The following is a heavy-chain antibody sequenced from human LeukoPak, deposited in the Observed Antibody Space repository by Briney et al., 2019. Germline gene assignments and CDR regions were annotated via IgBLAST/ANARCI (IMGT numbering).Heavy chain of an antibody. CDR3: ARGAVAGYYYYYYYMDV. CDR1: GGSISSSSYY. J-gene: IGHJ6*03. D-gene: IGHD6-19*01. V-gene: IGHV4-39*07. CDR2: IYYSGST. Sequence: PSETLSLTCTVSGGSISSSSYYWGWIRQPPGKVLEWIGSIYYSGSTYYNPSLKSRVTISVDTSKNQFSLKLSSVTAADTAVYYCARGAVAGYYYYYYYMDVWGKGTTVTVSS.